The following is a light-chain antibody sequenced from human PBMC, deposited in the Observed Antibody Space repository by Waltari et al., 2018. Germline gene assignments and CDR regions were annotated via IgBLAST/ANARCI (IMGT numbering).Light chain of an antibody. CDR2: EVT. J-gene: IGLJ1*01. V-gene: IGLV2-8*01. CDR3: SSYGGSNNFYV. Sequence: QSALTQPPSASGSPGQSVTIPCAGTSSDVGGYNYVSWYHHHPCKAPKLIIYEVTKRPSGVPDRFSGSKSGNTASLTVSGLQAEDESDYYCSSYGGSNNFYVFGAGTKVSVL. CDR1: SSDVGGYNY.